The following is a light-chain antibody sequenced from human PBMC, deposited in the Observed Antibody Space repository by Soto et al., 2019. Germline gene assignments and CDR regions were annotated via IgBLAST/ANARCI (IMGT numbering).Light chain of an antibody. CDR2: ENN. CDR1: SSNIGAGYH. V-gene: IGLV1-40*01. Sequence: QSVLTQPPSVSGAPGQRVTISCTGRSSNIGAGYHVHWDQQLPGTAPKLLISENNNRTSGVPDRFSGSKSGTSASLAITGLQAEDEADYYCQSYDSNRSAYVFGTGTKVTVL. CDR3: QSYDSNRSAYV. J-gene: IGLJ1*01.